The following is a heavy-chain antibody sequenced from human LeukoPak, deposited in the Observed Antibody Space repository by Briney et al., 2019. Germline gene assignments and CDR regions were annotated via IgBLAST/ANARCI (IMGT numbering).Heavy chain of an antibody. CDR2: IYNSGAGI. CDR1: GFTFSTYT. Sequence: GGSLRLSCAASGFTFSTYTMSWVRQAPGKGLEWVSSIYNSGAGIFYADSVKGRFTISRDNSKNTLYLQMNSLRAEDTAVYYCAKDVAPDSGWDLDYWGQGALVTVSS. D-gene: IGHD6-19*01. CDR3: AKDVAPDSGWDLDY. J-gene: IGHJ4*02. V-gene: IGHV3-23*01.